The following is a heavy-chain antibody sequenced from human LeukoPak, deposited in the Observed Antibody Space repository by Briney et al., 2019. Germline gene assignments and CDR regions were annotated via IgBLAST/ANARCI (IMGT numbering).Heavy chain of an antibody. J-gene: IGHJ4*02. CDR3: VRTPPNWGFDY. D-gene: IGHD7-27*01. CDR2: IDPSGGGT. Sequence: ASVKVSCKASGYTFTRYYMHWVRQAPGQGLEWMGIIDPSGGGTSYAQKFQGRVTMTSDSSISTAYMELSSLRSEDTAIYYCVRTPPNWGFDYWGQGTLVTVSS. V-gene: IGHV1-46*01. CDR1: GYTFTRYY.